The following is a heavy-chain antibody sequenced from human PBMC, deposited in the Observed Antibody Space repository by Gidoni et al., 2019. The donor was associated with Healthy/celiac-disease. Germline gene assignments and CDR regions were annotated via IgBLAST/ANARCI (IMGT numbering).Heavy chain of an antibody. Sequence: QVQLVQSGAEVTKPGSSVKVSCKASGGTFTSYAISWVRQAPGQGLEWMGRIIPILGIANYAQKFQGRVTITADKSTSTAYMELSSLRSEDTAVYYCARELGDGFFTGPYYFDYWGQGTLVTVSS. J-gene: IGHJ4*02. V-gene: IGHV1-69*04. CDR3: ARELGDGFFTGPYYFDY. CDR1: GGTFTSYA. CDR2: IIPILGIA. D-gene: IGHD3-16*01.